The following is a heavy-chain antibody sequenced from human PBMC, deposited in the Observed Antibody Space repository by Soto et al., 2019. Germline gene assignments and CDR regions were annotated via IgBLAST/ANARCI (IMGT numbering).Heavy chain of an antibody. CDR2: MNPDSGNT. Sequence: ASVKVSCKASGYTFTSYDINWARQATGQGPEWMGWMNPDSGNTGYVQKFQGSVTMTRNTAISTAYMELSSLRSEDKAVYYCAKRTVGWYFDLWGRGTLVTVSS. V-gene: IGHV1-8*01. J-gene: IGHJ2*01. D-gene: IGHD4-17*01. CDR3: AKRTVGWYFDL. CDR1: GYTFTSYD.